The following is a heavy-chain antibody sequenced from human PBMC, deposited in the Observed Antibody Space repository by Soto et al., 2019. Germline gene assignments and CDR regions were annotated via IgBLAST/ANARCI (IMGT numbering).Heavy chain of an antibody. CDR3: ARDSGIATLHHSSSCIDV. CDR1: GGSISSYY. J-gene: IGHJ6*02. Sequence: SETLSLTCTVSGGSISSYYWSWIRQPPGKGLEWIGYIYYSGSTNYNPSLKSRVTISVDTSKNQFSLKLSSVTAADTAVYYCARDSGIATLHHSSSCIDVWGQGTTVTVSS. D-gene: IGHD6-13*01. CDR2: IYYSGST. V-gene: IGHV4-59*01.